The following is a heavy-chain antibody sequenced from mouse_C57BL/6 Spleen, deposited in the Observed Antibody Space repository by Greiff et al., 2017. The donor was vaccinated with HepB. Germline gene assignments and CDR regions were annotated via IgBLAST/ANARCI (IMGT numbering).Heavy chain of an antibody. Sequence: VQLQQSGPELVKPGASVKISCKASGYTFTDYYMNWVKQSHGKSLEWIGDINPNNGGTSYNQKFKGKATLTVDKSSSTAYMELRSLTSEDSAVYYCARAPYYSDVWGTGTTVTVSS. CDR3: ARAPYYSDV. CDR1: GYTFTDYY. J-gene: IGHJ1*03. V-gene: IGHV1-26*01. CDR2: INPNNGGT. D-gene: IGHD6-5*01.